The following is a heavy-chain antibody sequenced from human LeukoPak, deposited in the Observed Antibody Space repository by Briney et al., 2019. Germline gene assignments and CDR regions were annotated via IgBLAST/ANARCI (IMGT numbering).Heavy chain of an antibody. CDR2: IRSKANSYAT. CDR3: TSVWQQLENYYYYMDV. V-gene: IGHV3-73*01. J-gene: IGHJ6*03. D-gene: IGHD6-13*01. CDR1: GFTFSGSA. Sequence: GGSLRLSCAASGFTFSGSAMHWVRQASGKGLEWVGRIRSKANSYATAYAASVKGRFTISRDDSKNTAYLQMNSLKTEDTAVYYCTSVWQQLENYYYYMDVWGKGTTVTVSS.